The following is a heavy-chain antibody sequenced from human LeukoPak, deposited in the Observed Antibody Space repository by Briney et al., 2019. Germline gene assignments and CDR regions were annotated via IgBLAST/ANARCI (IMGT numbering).Heavy chain of an antibody. V-gene: IGHV3-30-3*01. D-gene: IGHD6-6*01. J-gene: IGHJ5*02. Sequence: GGSLRLSCAASGFTFSSYAMHWVRQAPGKGLEWVAVISYDGSNKYYADSVKGRFTISRDNSKNTLYLQMNSLRAEDTAVYYCAVEYTSSSGFDPWGQGTLVTVSS. CDR2: ISYDGSNK. CDR1: GFTFSSYA. CDR3: AVEYTSSSGFDP.